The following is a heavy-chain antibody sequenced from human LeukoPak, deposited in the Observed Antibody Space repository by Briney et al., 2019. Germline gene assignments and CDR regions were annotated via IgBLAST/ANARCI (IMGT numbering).Heavy chain of an antibody. CDR3: AKVPGGGDPFYYYYGMDV. J-gene: IGHJ6*02. Sequence: GGSLRLSCAASGFTFSSYAMSWVRQAPGQGLEWVSAISGSGGSTYYADSVKGRFTISRDNSKNTLYLQMNSLRAEDTAVYYCAKVPGGGDPFYYYYGMDVWGQGTTVTVSS. V-gene: IGHV3-23*01. D-gene: IGHD2-21*02. CDR2: ISGSGGST. CDR1: GFTFSSYA.